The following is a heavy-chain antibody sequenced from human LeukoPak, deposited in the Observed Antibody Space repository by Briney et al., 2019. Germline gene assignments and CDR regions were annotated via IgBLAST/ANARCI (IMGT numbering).Heavy chain of an antibody. CDR1: GGSFSGYY. D-gene: IGHD3-3*01. CDR3: ARERGALRFLEWLARTYFDY. J-gene: IGHJ4*02. Sequence: PSETLSLTCAVYGGSFSGYYWSWIRQPPGKGLEWIGEINHSGSTNYNPSLKSRVTISVDTSRNQFSLKLSSVTAADTAVYYCARERGALRFLEWLARTYFDYWGQGTLVTVSS. V-gene: IGHV4-34*01. CDR2: INHSGST.